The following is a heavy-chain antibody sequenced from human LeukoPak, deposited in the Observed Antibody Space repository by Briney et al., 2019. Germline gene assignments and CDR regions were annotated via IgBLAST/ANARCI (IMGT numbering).Heavy chain of an antibody. CDR3: ASLIYDSSGYYFDK. V-gene: IGHV4-59*08. D-gene: IGHD3-22*01. J-gene: IGHJ4*02. Sequence: SETLSLTCTVSGGSISSYFWSWIRQPQEKGLEWIGDVYYSGSTNYNPSLKSRVTISVDTSKNQFSLKLSSVTAADTAVYYCASLIYDSSGYYFDKWGQGTLVTVSS. CDR1: GGSISSYF. CDR2: VYYSGST.